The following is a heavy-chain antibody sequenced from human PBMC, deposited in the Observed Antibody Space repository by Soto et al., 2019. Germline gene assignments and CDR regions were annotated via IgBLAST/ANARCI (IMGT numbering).Heavy chain of an antibody. J-gene: IGHJ4*02. V-gene: IGHV3-30-3*01. CDR2: ISYDGTNK. CDR1: GFSFSISP. D-gene: IGHD7-27*01. CDR3: ARDPKTSGGQHWAFNYFDS. Sequence: EGSLRLSCAASGFSFSISPMHWVRQAPGKGPEWVALISYDGTNKFYADSVKGRFTISRDNSKSTLYLQVDSLRPEDAAVYYCARDPKTSGGQHWAFNYFDSWGQGTLVTVSS.